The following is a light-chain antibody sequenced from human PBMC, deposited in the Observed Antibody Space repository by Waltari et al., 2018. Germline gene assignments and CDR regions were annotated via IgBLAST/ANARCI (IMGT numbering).Light chain of an antibody. CDR2: AAS. Sequence: EVVLTQSPGTLSLSPGQRATLSCRASHGFSKYLAWYQQRPCQAPRLLIYAASTRATGIPDRFSGSGSGTDFSLTISRLEPEDFAVYYCQNHERLPATFGQGTKVEIK. CDR3: QNHERLPAT. CDR1: HGFSKY. J-gene: IGKJ1*01. V-gene: IGKV3-20*01.